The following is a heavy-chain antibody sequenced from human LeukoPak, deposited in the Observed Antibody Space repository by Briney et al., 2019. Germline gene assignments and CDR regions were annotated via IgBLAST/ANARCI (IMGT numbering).Heavy chain of an antibody. V-gene: IGHV4-38-2*02. CDR2: IYHSGST. D-gene: IGHD3-22*01. CDR1: GYSISSGYY. Sequence: SETLSLTCTVSGYSISSGYYWGWIRQPPGKGLEWIGSIYHSGSTYYNPSLKSRVTISVDTSKNQFSLKLSSVTAADTAVYYCARDGSSGYLGIDDAFDIWGQGTMVTVSS. J-gene: IGHJ3*02. CDR3: ARDGSSGYLGIDDAFDI.